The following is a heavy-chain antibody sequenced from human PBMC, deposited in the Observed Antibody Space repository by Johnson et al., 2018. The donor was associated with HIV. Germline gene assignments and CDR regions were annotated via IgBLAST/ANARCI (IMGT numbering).Heavy chain of an antibody. D-gene: IGHD3-16*01. CDR1: GFTFSRYA. CDR3: AREESSPGGVAFDI. V-gene: IGHV3-64*01. J-gene: IGHJ3*02. CDR2: ISSNGGST. Sequence: VQLVESGVGLVQPGGSLRLSCVASGFTFSRYAIHWVRQAPGKGLEYVSGISSNGGSTYYAHSVKGRFIISRDNSKNTLYLQMGSLRAEDMAVYYCAREESSPGGVAFDIWGQGTMVTVSS.